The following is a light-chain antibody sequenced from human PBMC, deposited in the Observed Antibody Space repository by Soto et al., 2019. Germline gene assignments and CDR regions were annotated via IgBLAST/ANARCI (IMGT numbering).Light chain of an antibody. Sequence: EIVLTQSPGTLPLSPGERATLSCRASQSVSNNYLAWYQQKPGQAPRLLIYGASSRATGIPDRFSGSGSGTEFTLTISRLEPEDFAVFYCQQYGSSPRTFGQGTRVEIK. CDR3: QQYGSSPRT. CDR1: QSVSNNY. CDR2: GAS. J-gene: IGKJ1*01. V-gene: IGKV3-20*01.